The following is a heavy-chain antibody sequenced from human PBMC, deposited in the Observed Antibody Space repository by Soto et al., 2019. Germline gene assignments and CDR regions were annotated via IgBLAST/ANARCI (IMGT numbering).Heavy chain of an antibody. CDR2: IIPIFGTA. CDR3: AVRYCIVDFCLAPGFFDTDV. CDR1: GGTFSRYA. D-gene: IGHD3-3*01. Sequence: SVKVSCKASGGTFSRYAISWVRQAPGQGLEWMGGIIPIFGTANYAQKFQGRVTITANESTSTAYMELSSLRSDDTAVYYCAVRYCIVDFCLAPGFFDTDVCGQGTTVTVSS. J-gene: IGHJ6*02. V-gene: IGHV1-69*13.